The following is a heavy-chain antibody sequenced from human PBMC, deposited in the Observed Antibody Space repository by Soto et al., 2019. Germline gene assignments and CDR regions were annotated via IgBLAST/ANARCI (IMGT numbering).Heavy chain of an antibody. CDR1: GYTFTSYD. CDR3: ARDHSSGWYGPYYYYGMDV. CDR2: MNPNSGNT. V-gene: IGHV1-8*01. D-gene: IGHD6-19*01. J-gene: IGHJ6*02. Sequence: QVQLVQSGAEVQKPGASVKVSCKASGYTFTSYDINWVRQATGQGLEWMGWMNPNSGNTGNAQKFKGRVTMTRNTSISTAYMELSSLRSEDTAVYYCARDHSSGWYGPYYYYGMDVWGQGTTVTVSS.